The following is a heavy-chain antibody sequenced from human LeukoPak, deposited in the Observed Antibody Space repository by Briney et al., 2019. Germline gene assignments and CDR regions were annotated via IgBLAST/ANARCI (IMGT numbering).Heavy chain of an antibody. CDR1: GGSFSGYY. CDR3: ARGTYDFWSGHRGGYYCMDV. D-gene: IGHD3-3*01. CDR2: INHSGST. J-gene: IGHJ6*03. Sequence: SETLSLTCAVYGGSFSGYYWSWVRQPPGKGLEWIGEINHSGSTNYNPSLTSRVTISVDTSKNQFSLQLSSATAADTAVYYCARGTYDFWSGHRGGYYCMDVWGKGTTVTVSS. V-gene: IGHV4-34*01.